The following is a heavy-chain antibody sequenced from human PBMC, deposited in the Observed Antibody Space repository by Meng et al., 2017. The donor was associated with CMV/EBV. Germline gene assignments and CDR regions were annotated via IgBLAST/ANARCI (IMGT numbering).Heavy chain of an antibody. CDR2: ISYDGSNK. V-gene: IGHV3-30*18. J-gene: IGHJ4*02. Sequence: GESLKISCAASGFTVSSNYMSWVRQAPGKGLEWVAVISYDGSNKYYADSVKGRFTISRDNSKNTLYLQMNSLRAEDTAVYYCAKDLRQSHYFDYWGQGTLVTVSS. CDR1: GFTVSSNY. CDR3: AKDLRQSHYFDY.